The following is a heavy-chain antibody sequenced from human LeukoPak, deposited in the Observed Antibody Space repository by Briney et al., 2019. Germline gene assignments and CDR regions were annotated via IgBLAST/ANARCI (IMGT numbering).Heavy chain of an antibody. V-gene: IGHV3-21*04. CDR3: AREEAAAGTEFQDY. CDR1: GFTFSSYS. D-gene: IGHD6-13*01. CDR2: ISSSSSYI. Sequence: PGGSLRLSCAASGFTFSSYSMNWVRQAPGKGLEWVSSISSSSSYIYYADSVKGRFTISRDNSKNTLYLQMNSLRAEDTAVYYCAREEAAAGTEFQDYWGQGTLVTVSS. J-gene: IGHJ4*02.